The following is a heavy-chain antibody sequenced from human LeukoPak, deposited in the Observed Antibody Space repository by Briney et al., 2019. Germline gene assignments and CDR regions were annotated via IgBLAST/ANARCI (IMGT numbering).Heavy chain of an antibody. V-gene: IGHV1-18*01. Sequence: ASVKVSCKASGHTFTSYGISWVRQAPGQGLEWMGWISAYNGNTNYAQKLQGRVTMTTDTSTSTAYMELRSLRSDDTAVYYCARNPEFGVVTPRQYYYYYMDVWGKGTTVTVSS. CDR1: GHTFTSYG. D-gene: IGHD3-3*01. CDR3: ARNPEFGVVTPRQYYYYYMDV. J-gene: IGHJ6*03. CDR2: ISAYNGNT.